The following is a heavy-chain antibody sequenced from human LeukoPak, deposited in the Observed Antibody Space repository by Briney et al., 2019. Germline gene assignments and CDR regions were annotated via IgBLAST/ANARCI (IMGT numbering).Heavy chain of an antibody. Sequence: MSGGSLRLSCATSGFTFSNAWMNWVRQAPGKGLEWVGRIRSNSDGGTIDYAAPVKGRFTLSRDDSKTTLYLQMNSLQTEDTAVYYCATDFYDSTWGQGTLVTVSS. CDR3: ATDFYDST. D-gene: IGHD3-22*01. V-gene: IGHV3-15*07. CDR1: GFTFSNAW. CDR2: IRSNSDGGTI. J-gene: IGHJ5*02.